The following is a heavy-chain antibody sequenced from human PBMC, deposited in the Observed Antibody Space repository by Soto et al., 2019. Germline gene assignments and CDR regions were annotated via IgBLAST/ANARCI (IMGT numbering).Heavy chain of an antibody. CDR3: TRAGRPWYYDIFEH. CDR2: IYWDDDK. V-gene: IGHV2-5*02. CDR1: GFSLTTSGVG. Sequence: QITLRESGPTLVKPTQTLTLTCTFSGFSLTTSGVGVGWIRQPPGKALEWLALIYWDDDKRYSPSLKNRLAITKVPTQNQVILTITYMDPGDTATYYGTRAGRPWYYDIFEHWGQGTRVTVSS. D-gene: IGHD3-16*01. J-gene: IGHJ4*02.